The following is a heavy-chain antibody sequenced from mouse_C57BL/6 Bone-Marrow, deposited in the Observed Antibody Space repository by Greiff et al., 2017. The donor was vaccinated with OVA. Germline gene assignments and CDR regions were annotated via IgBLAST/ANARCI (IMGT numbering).Heavy chain of an antibody. V-gene: IGHV1-82*01. D-gene: IGHD1-1*01. CDR1: GYAFSSSW. J-gene: IGHJ2*01. CDR3: ANGSSYVGVY. CDR2: IYPGDGDT. Sequence: QVQLQQSGPELVKPGASVKISCKASGYAFSSSWMNWVKQRPGKGLEWIGRIYPGDGDTNYNQKFKGKATLTVDKSSSTAYMQLSSLTSEDSAVYYCANGSSYVGVYWGQGTTLTVSS.